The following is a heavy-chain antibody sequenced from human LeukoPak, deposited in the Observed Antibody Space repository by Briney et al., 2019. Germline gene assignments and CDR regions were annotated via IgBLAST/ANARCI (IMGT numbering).Heavy chain of an antibody. D-gene: IGHD2-2*01. CDR1: GYTFTSYD. Sequence: ASVKVSCKASGYTFTSYDINWVRQATGQGLEWMGWMNPNSGNTGYAQKFQGRVTMTRNTSISTAYMELSSLRSEDTAVYYCARVLSVGTGYQLRFPPKPRNYYFDYWGQGTLVTVSS. CDR3: ARVLSVGTGYQLRFPPKPRNYYFDY. V-gene: IGHV1-8*01. CDR2: MNPNSGNT. J-gene: IGHJ4*02.